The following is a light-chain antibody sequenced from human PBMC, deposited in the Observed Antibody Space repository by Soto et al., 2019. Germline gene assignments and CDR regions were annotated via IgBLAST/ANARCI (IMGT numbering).Light chain of an antibody. CDR1: QSVSGSY. V-gene: IGKV3-20*01. CDR2: DAS. Sequence: EIVMTQSPGTLSLSPGEAATLSCRASQSVSGSYLAWYQQKPGQAPRLVIYDASTRATGIPDRFRGSGSGTDFTLTISRLEPEDFAVYYCQQYGSSFTFGQGTRLEIK. CDR3: QQYGSSFT. J-gene: IGKJ5*01.